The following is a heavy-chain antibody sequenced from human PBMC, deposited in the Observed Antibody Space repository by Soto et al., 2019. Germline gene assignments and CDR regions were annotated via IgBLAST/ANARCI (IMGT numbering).Heavy chain of an antibody. V-gene: IGHV3-33*01. Sequence: QVQLVESGGGVVQPGRSLRLSCAASGFTFSSSVMHWVRQAPGKGLEWVAAIWYDGSNKYYADSVKGRFTVSRDNSKNTLYLEMNSRRAEDTAIYYCAGDPGTGYGDFDYWGQGTLVTVSS. CDR2: IWYDGSNK. D-gene: IGHD3-9*01. J-gene: IGHJ4*02. CDR3: AGDPGTGYGDFDY. CDR1: GFTFSSSV.